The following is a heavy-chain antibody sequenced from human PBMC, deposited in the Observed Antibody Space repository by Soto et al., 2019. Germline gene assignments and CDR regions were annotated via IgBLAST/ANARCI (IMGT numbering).Heavy chain of an antibody. J-gene: IGHJ4*02. CDR1: GGSISSGNYY. D-gene: IGHD4-17*01. CDR3: APCGNPVTRLYYFDY. Sequence: PSETLSLTCTVSGGSISSGNYYWSWIRQPPGKGLEWIGFISYSGTTHYSASLRSRVSISVDTSKNQFSLDLSSVTAADTAVYYCAPCGNPVTRLYYFDYWCQGTLVTVSS. CDR2: ISYSGTT. V-gene: IGHV4-30-4*01.